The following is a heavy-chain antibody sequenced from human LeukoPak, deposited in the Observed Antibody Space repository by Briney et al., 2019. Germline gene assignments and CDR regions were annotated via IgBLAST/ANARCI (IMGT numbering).Heavy chain of an antibody. V-gene: IGHV1-2*02. D-gene: IGHD3-10*01. CDR3: ARALVRGVIIGYFDY. J-gene: IGHJ4*02. Sequence: ASVKVSCKASGYTFTGHYMHWVRQAPGQGLEWMGWINPNSGGTNYAQKFQGRVTMTRDTSISTAYMELSRLRSDDTAVYYCARALVRGVIIGYFDYWGQGTLVTVSS. CDR1: GYTFTGHY. CDR2: INPNSGGT.